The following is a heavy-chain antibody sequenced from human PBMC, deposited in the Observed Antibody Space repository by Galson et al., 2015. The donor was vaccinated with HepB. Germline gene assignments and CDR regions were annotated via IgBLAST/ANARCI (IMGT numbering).Heavy chain of an antibody. D-gene: IGHD3-3*01. CDR1: GFTFSSYA. CDR2: ISYDGSNK. V-gene: IGHV3-30-3*01. Sequence: SLRLSCAASGFTFSSYAMHWVRQAPGKGLEWVAVISYDGSNKYYADSVKGRFTISRDNSKNTLYLQMNSLRAEDTAVYYCARNLASLRDWSGYHEVSGWFDPWGQGTLVTVSS. J-gene: IGHJ5*02. CDR3: ARNLASLRDWSGYHEVSGWFDP.